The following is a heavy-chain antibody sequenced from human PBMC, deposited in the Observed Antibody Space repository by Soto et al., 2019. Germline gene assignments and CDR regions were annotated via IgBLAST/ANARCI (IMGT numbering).Heavy chain of an antibody. Sequence: GGSLRLSCAASGFTFSTYALSWVRQAPGKGLEWVSTISVSGSDTYYADSVKGRFTISRDNSRDTLYLEMNSLRAEDTAIYYCAKFQVEGYHNYYGMDVWGQGTTVTVSS. CDR2: ISVSGSDT. CDR3: AKFQVEGYHNYYGMDV. V-gene: IGHV3-23*01. CDR1: GFTFSTYA. J-gene: IGHJ6*02.